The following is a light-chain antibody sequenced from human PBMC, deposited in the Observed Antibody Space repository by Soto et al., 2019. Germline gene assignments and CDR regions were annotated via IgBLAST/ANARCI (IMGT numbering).Light chain of an antibody. CDR3: SSYTSRNTLV. CDR2: EVS. V-gene: IGLV2-14*01. J-gene: IGLJ2*01. Sequence: QSALTQPASVSGSPRQSITISCTGTSSNVGGYKYVSWYQQHPGKAPKLMIYEVSNRPSGISNRFSGSKSDNTASLTISGLRAEDEADYYCSSYTSRNTLVFGGGTQLTVL. CDR1: SSNVGGYKY.